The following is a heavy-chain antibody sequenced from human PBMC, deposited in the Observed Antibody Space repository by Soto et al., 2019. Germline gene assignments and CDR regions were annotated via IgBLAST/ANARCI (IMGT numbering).Heavy chain of an antibody. V-gene: IGHV4-59*01. CDR1: GGSISSYY. Sequence: SETLSLTCTVSGGSISSYYWNWIRQPPGKGLEWIGYIYYSGSTNYNPSPKSRVTISVDTSKNQFSLRLSSVTAADTAVYFCAREDASMAAFDYWGLGTLVTVSS. D-gene: IGHD5-18*01. CDR2: IYYSGST. CDR3: AREDASMAAFDY. J-gene: IGHJ4*02.